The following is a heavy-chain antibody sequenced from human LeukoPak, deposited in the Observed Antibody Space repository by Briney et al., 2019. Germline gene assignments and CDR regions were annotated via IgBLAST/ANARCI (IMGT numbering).Heavy chain of an antibody. CDR1: GFTFSKDD. V-gene: IGHV3-13*01. J-gene: IGHJ2*01. CDR2: IGVTGDT. D-gene: IGHD2-15*01. CDR3: TKEFCGSRAACAGGSYYDF. Sequence: GGSLRLSCAASGFTFSKDDFHWVHHAPGKGLEWVAAIGVTGDTYYADSVKGRFTISREDAANSLYLQMRSLGAGDTALYCTKEFCGSRAACAGGSYYDFWGRGALVTVSS.